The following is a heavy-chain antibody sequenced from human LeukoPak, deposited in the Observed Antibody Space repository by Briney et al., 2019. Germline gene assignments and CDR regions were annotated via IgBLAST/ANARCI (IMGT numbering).Heavy chain of an antibody. Sequence: ASVKVSCKASGGTFSSYAISWVRQAPGQGLEWMGGIIPIFGTANYAQKFQGRVTITTDESTSTAYMELSSLRSEDTAVYYCARVQMATYYYFDYWGQGTLVTVSS. J-gene: IGHJ4*02. CDR2: IIPIFGTA. V-gene: IGHV1-69*05. CDR3: ARVQMATYYYFDY. D-gene: IGHD5-24*01. CDR1: GGTFSSYA.